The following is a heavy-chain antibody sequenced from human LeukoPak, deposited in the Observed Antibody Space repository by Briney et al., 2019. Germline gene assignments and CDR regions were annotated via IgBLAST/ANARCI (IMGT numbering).Heavy chain of an antibody. V-gene: IGHV3-53*01. D-gene: IGHD2-15*01. CDR1: GFTVSSNY. Sequence: GGSLRLSCAASGFTVSSNYMSWVRQAPGKGLEWVSVICSGGSTYYADSVKGRFTISRDNSENTLYLQMNSLRADDTAVYFCAKEYSMDDAFDVWGQGTMVTVSS. CDR2: ICSGGST. J-gene: IGHJ3*01. CDR3: AKEYSMDDAFDV.